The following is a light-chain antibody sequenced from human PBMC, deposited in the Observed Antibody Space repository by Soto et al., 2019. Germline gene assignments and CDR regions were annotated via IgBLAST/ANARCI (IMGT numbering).Light chain of an antibody. CDR1: SSDVGGYNY. J-gene: IGLJ2*01. V-gene: IGLV2-11*01. Sequence: QSALTQPRSVSGSPGQSVTISCTGTSSDVGGYNYVSWYQQHPGKAPKLMIYDVSQPPSGVPDRFSGSKSGNTASLTISGLQAEDEADYYCCSYAGCHFLFGGGTKLTVL. CDR2: DVS. CDR3: CSYAGCHFL.